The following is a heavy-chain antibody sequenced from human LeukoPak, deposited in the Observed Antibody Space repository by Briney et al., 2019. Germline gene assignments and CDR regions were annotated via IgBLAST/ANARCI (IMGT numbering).Heavy chain of an antibody. Sequence: PGGSPRLSCAASGFTFSSYWMHWVRQAPGKGLVWVSRINSDGSSTSYADSVKGRFTISRDNAKNTLYLQMNSLRAEDTAVYYCARAGYSYGCDYWGQGTLVTVSS. CDR2: INSDGSST. CDR1: GFTFSSYW. CDR3: ARAGYSYGCDY. D-gene: IGHD5-18*01. J-gene: IGHJ4*02. V-gene: IGHV3-74*01.